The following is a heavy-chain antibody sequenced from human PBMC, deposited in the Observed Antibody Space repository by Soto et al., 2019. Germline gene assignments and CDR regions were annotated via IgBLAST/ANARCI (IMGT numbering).Heavy chain of an antibody. V-gene: IGHV3-7*01. CDR3: ARSDGYCSGGSCPRGNWFDP. CDR1: GFTFSSYW. CDR2: IKQDGSEK. D-gene: IGHD2-15*01. J-gene: IGHJ5*02. Sequence: GGSLRLSCAASGFTFSSYWMSWVRQAPGKGLEWVANIKQDGSEKYYVDSVKGRFTISRDNAKNSLYLQMNSLRAEDTAVYYCARSDGYCSGGSCPRGNWFDPWGQGTLVTVSS.